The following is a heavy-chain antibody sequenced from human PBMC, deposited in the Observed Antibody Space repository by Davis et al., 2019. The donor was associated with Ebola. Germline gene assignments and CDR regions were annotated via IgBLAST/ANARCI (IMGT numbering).Heavy chain of an antibody. Sequence: SLKISCAASGFTFDDYAMHWVRQAPGKGLEWVSGISWNSGSIGYADSVKGRFTISRDNAKNSLYLQMNSLRAEDTALYYCAYLGGSSGWYNYWGQGTLVTVSS. CDR3: AYLGGSSGWYNY. D-gene: IGHD6-19*01. J-gene: IGHJ4*02. CDR1: GFTFDDYA. CDR2: ISWNSGSI. V-gene: IGHV3-9*01.